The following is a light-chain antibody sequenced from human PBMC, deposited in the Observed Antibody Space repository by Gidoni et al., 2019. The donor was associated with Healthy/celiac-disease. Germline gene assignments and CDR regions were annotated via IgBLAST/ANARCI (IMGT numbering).Light chain of an antibody. CDR1: QSISSY. V-gene: IGKV1-39*01. CDR2: AAS. Sequence: DIQMTQSPSSLSASVGDRVTITCRASQSISSYLHWYQQKPGKAPKLLIYAASSLQSGVPSRFSGSGSGTDFTLTISSLQPDDFATYYCQQSYSTPPTFGQGTKVEIK. J-gene: IGKJ1*01. CDR3: QQSYSTPPT.